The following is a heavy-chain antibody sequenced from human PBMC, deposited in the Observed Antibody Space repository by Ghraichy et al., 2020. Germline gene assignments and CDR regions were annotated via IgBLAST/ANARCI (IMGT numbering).Heavy chain of an antibody. V-gene: IGHV4-4*07. CDR3: ARDTVVPAAIFGGMDV. CDR2: IYTSGST. D-gene: IGHD2-2*01. J-gene: IGHJ6*02. Sequence: SQTLSLTCTVSGGSISSYYWSWIRQPAGKGLEWIGRIYTSGSTNYNPSLESRVTMSVDTSKNQFSLKLSSVTAADTAVYYCARDTVVPAAIFGGMDVWGQGTTVTVSS. CDR1: GGSISSYY.